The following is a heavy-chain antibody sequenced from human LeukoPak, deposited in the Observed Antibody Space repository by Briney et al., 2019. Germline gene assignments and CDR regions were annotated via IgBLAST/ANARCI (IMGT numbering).Heavy chain of an antibody. CDR2: INLNSGGT. D-gene: IGHD6-13*01. V-gene: IGHV1-2*02. CDR3: ARVGTAGEDSSSWYDFDY. CDR1: GYTFTGYY. Sequence: ASVKVSCKASGYTFTGYYMHWVRQAPGQGLEWMGWINLNSGGTNYAQKFQGRVTMTRDTSISTAYMELSRLRSDDTAVYYCARVGTAGEDSSSWYDFDYWGQGTLVTVSS. J-gene: IGHJ4*02.